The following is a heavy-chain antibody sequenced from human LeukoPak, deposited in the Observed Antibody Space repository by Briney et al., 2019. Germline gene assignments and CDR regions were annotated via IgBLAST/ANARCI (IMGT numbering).Heavy chain of an antibody. CDR3: ARVPRLVGAIRYFDY. D-gene: IGHD1-26*01. V-gene: IGHV1-69*13. CDR2: IIPIFGTA. CDR1: GGTFSSYA. Sequence: VKVSCKASGGTFSSYAISRVRQAPGQGLEWMGGIIPIFGTANYAQKFQGRVTITADESTSTAYMELSSLRSEDTAVYYCARVPRLVGAIRYFDYWGQGTLVTVSS. J-gene: IGHJ4*02.